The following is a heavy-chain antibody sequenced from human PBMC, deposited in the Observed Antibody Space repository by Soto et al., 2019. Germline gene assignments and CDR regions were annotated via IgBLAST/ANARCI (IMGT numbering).Heavy chain of an antibody. J-gene: IGHJ4*02. CDR1: GGTFSSYT. CDR2: IIPILGIA. D-gene: IGHD5-12*01. V-gene: IGHV1-69*02. Sequence: QVQLVQSGAEVKKPGSSVKVSCKASGGTFSSYTISWVRQAPGQGLEWMGRIIPILGIANYAQKFQGRVTITADKSTSTAYMELSSLRSEDTAVYYCAREYSGYDPYYFDHWGQGTLVTVSS. CDR3: AREYSGYDPYYFDH.